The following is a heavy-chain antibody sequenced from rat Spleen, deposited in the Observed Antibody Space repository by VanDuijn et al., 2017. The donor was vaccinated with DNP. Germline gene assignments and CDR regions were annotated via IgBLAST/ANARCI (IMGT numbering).Heavy chain of an antibody. Sequence: EVQLVESGGGLVQPGRSLKLSCSASGFIFSDYNIAWVRQAPKKGLEWVATICSDGSRIDYRDSVKGRFTTSRDNAKSTLYLQMDSLRSEDTATYYCARPDYWGQGVMVTVAS. CDR2: ICSDGSRI. V-gene: IGHV5-7*01. CDR1: GFIFSDYN. CDR3: ARPDY. J-gene: IGHJ2*01.